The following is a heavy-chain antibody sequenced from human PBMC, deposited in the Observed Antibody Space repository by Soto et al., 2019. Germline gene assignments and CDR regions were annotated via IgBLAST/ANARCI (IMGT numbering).Heavy chain of an antibody. CDR1: GDSINSSHW. CDR2: ISHSGST. V-gene: IGHV4-4*02. CDR3: AAPNFRGGRWTGTRLDY. D-gene: IGHD3-3*01. Sequence: PSETLSLTWVVSGDSINSSHWWKWGRHRPGKGLEWIGQISHSGSTNYNPSLTRRVNTSVDKSKNHFSLKLTSLTAADTAVYYCAAPNFRGGRWTGTRLDYWGQGTLVTVSS. J-gene: IGHJ4*02.